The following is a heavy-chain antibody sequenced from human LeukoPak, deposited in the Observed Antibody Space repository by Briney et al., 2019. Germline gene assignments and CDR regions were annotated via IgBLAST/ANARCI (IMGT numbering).Heavy chain of an antibody. D-gene: IGHD4-17*01. V-gene: IGHV3-33*01. CDR3: ARDRGDYGDDHFDY. Sequence: GGSLRLSCAVSGFTFSSYGMHWVRQAPGKGLEWVAVIWYDGSNKYYADSVKGRSTISRDNSKNTLYLQMNSLRAEDTAVYYCARDRGDYGDDHFDYWGQGTLVTVSS. CDR2: IWYDGSNK. J-gene: IGHJ4*02. CDR1: GFTFSSYG.